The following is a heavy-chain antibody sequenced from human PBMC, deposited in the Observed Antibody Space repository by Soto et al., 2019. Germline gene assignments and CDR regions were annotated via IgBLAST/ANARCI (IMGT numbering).Heavy chain of an antibody. CDR2: IYYSGST. V-gene: IGHV4-39*01. D-gene: IGHD3-3*01. J-gene: IGHJ6*02. CDR3: ARRRYDFWSGYYLYYYYGMDV. CDR1: GGSISSSSYY. Sequence: WETLSLTCTVSGGSISSSSYYWGWIRQPPGKGLEWIGSIYYSGSTYYNPSLKRRATTSVDTSKNQFSLKLSSVTAAGTAVYYCARRRYDFWSGYYLYYYYGMDVWGQGTTVTVSS.